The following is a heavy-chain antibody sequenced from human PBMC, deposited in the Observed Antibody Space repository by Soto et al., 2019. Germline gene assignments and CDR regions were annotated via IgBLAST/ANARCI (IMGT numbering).Heavy chain of an antibody. D-gene: IGHD6-19*01. J-gene: IGHJ6*02. V-gene: IGHV3-30*18. CDR3: VKDGSSGWPYYYGLDV. Sequence: GGSLRLSCAASGFTFSSYGMHWVRKAAGKGLEWMAVISYDGSNKYYADSVKGRFTIVRDNSKNTLFLHMSSLRAEDTAVYYCVKDGSSGWPYYYGLDVWGQGPSVTVSS. CDR2: ISYDGSNK. CDR1: GFTFSSYG.